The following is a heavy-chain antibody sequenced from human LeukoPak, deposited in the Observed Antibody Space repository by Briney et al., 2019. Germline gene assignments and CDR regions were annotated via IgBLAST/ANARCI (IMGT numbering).Heavy chain of an antibody. J-gene: IGHJ4*02. V-gene: IGHV3-23*01. Sequence: VGSLRLSCAASGFTFSNYAMTWVRQAPGKGLEWVSASGSGGSTYYADSVKGRFTISRDNSKNTLYLQMNSLRAADTAVYYCARDKGTSYLSSFDYWGQGTLVTVSS. CDR1: GFTFSNYA. CDR3: ARDKGTSYLSSFDY. D-gene: IGHD6-6*01. CDR2: SGSGGST.